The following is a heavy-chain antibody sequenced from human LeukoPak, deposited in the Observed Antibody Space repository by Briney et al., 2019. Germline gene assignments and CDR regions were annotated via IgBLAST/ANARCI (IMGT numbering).Heavy chain of an antibody. J-gene: IGHJ6*03. CDR3: ARTTEGYCSSASCFGFSYSYYMDV. V-gene: IGHV4-59*01. CDR1: GGSISSYY. D-gene: IGHD2-2*01. Sequence: SSETLSLTCTVSGGSISSYYWSWIRQPPGKGLEWIGYIYYSGSTNYNPSLKSRVTISVDTSKNQFSLKLSSVIAADTAVYYCARTTEGYCSSASCFGFSYSYYMDVWGKGTTVTISS. CDR2: IYYSGST.